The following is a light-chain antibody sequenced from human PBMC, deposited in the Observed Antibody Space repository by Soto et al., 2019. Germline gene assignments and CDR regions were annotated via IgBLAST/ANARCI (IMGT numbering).Light chain of an antibody. Sequence: QSVLTQPASVSGSPGQSITISCTGTSSDVGSYNLVSWYQQHPGKAPKLMIYEGSKRPSGISSRFSGSKSGNTASLTISGLQAEDEADFYCCSYASSGTYVFGTGTKVTV. CDR2: EGS. J-gene: IGLJ1*01. CDR1: SSDVGSYNL. V-gene: IGLV2-23*01. CDR3: CSYASSGTYV.